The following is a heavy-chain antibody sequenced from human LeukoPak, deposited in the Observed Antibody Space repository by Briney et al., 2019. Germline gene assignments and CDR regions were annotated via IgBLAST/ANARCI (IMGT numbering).Heavy chain of an antibody. D-gene: IGHD1-26*01. Sequence: PGGSLRLSCAASGFTFSSYAMSWVRQAPEEGLEWVSTISGSGGGTYYADSVKGRFTISRDDSKNTLYLQMNSLRAEDTAVYYCVKDLGRYRNNCFDYWGQETLVTVSS. V-gene: IGHV3-23*01. J-gene: IGHJ4*02. CDR3: VKDLGRYRNNCFDY. CDR2: ISGSGGGT. CDR1: GFTFSSYA.